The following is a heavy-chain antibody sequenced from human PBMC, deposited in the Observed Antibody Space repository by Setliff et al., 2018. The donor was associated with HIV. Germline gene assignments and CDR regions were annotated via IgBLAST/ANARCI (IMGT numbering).Heavy chain of an antibody. CDR2: INPNNGDT. CDR3: ARATEGFASGSYYNPYFDF. Sequence: GASVKVSCKASGYIFAAYYLHWVRQAPGQGLEWMGRINPNNGDTNSPQRYQGRVTMTRDTSTSTAYMEVSGLASDDTAVYYCARATEGFASGSYYNPYFDFWGQGTLVTVSS. D-gene: IGHD3-10*01. J-gene: IGHJ4*02. V-gene: IGHV1-2*06. CDR1: GYIFAAYY.